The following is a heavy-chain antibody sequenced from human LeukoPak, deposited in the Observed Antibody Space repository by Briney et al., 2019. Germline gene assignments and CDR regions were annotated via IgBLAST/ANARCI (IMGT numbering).Heavy chain of an antibody. CDR1: GFTLCRYA. J-gene: IGHJ5*02. CDR3: AKGTYYYASSRDP. CDR2: ISGSGGST. Sequence: PGGSLRLSCAASGFTLCRYAVSWGRQAPGEGLEWVSGISGSGGSTYYAHSVKGRFTIYRYNSKNTLHLQMQSLRAEDTAVYYCAKGTYYYASSRDPWGQGTLVTVSS. D-gene: IGHD3-22*01. V-gene: IGHV3-23*01.